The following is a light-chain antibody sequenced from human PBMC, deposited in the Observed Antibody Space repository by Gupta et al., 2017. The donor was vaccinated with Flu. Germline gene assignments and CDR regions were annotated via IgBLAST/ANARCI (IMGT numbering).Light chain of an antibody. CDR1: QSVSSY. J-gene: IGKJ4*01. V-gene: IGKV3-11*01. Sequence: EIVXXXXPAXLSXSPXERATLSCRASQSVSSYLAWYQQKPGQAPRLLIYDASNRATGIPARFSGSGSGTDFTLTISSLEPEDFAVYYCQQRSNWPPGLTFGGGTKVEIK. CDR2: DAS. CDR3: QQRSNWPPGLT.